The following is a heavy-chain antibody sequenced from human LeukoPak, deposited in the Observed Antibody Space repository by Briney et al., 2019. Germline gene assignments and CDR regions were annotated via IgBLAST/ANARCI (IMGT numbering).Heavy chain of an antibody. J-gene: IGHJ4*02. Sequence: GRSLRLSCAASGFTFSSYGMHWVRQAPGKGLEWVAVISYDGSNKYYADSVEGRFTISRDNSKNTLYLQMNSLRAEDTAVYYCAKEIRRYYFDYWGQGTLVTVSS. V-gene: IGHV3-30*18. CDR2: ISYDGSNK. CDR1: GFTFSSYG. CDR3: AKEIRRYYFDY.